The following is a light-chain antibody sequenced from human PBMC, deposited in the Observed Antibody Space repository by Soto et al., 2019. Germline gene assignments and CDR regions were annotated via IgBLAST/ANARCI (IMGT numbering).Light chain of an antibody. Sequence: QSALTQHASVSGSPGQSITISCTGTSSDVVGYNYVYWYQQHPGKAPKLMIYEVSNRPSGVSNRFSGSKSGNTASLTISGLQAEDEADYYCSSYTSSSPYVFGTGTKVTVL. J-gene: IGLJ1*01. CDR2: EVS. CDR1: SSDVVGYNY. CDR3: SSYTSSSPYV. V-gene: IGLV2-14*01.